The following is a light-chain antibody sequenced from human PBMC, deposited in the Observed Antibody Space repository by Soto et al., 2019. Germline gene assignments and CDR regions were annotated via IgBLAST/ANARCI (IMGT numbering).Light chain of an antibody. J-gene: IGKJ4*01. CDR2: DAS. CDR1: QSVSSY. V-gene: IGKV3-11*01. CDR3: QQRSNWPELT. Sequence: EIVLTHSPATLSLSPGERATLSCRASQSVSSYLAWYQQKPGQAPRLLIYDASNRATGIPARFSGSGSGTDFTLTISSLEPEDFAVYYCQQRSNWPELTFGGGTKVDIK.